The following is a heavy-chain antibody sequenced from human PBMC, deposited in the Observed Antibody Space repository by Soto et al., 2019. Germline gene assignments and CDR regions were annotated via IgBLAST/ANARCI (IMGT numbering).Heavy chain of an antibody. D-gene: IGHD6-19*01. CDR2: INHSGST. CDR1: GGSFSGYY. CDR3: GRVEGQWLVRDFYYYYGMDV. J-gene: IGHJ6*02. V-gene: IGHV4-34*01. Sequence: SETLSLTCAVYGGSFSGYYWSWIRQPPGKGLEWIGEINHSGSTNYDPSLKSRVTISVDTSKNQFSLKLSSVTAADTAVYYCGRVEGQWLVRDFYYYYGMDVWGQGTTVTVSS.